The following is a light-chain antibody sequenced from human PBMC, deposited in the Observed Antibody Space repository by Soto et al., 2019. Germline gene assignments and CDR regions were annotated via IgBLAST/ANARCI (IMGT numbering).Light chain of an antibody. CDR2: KAS. Sequence: DIPMTQSPSTLSGSVGDRVTITCRASQTISSWLAWYQQKPGKAPKLLSYKASTLKSGVPSRFSGSVSGTEFPLTISSLQHDDFATYSCQHSNSYSEAFGQGTKVEL. J-gene: IGKJ1*01. V-gene: IGKV1-5*03. CDR1: QTISSW. CDR3: QHSNSYSEA.